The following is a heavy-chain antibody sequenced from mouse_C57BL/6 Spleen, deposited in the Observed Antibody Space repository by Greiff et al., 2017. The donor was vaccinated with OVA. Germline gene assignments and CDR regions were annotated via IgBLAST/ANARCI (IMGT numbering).Heavy chain of an antibody. CDR2: IDPSDSET. J-gene: IGHJ1*03. D-gene: IGHD2-3*01. V-gene: IGHV1-52*01. CDR1: GYTFTSYW. CDR3: ARNDGYYLHWYFDV. Sequence: VQLQQPGAELVRPGSSVKLSCKASGYTFTSYWMHWVKQRPIQGLEWIGNIDPSDSETHYNQKFKDKATLTVDKSSSTAYMQLSSLTSEDSAVYYCARNDGYYLHWYFDVWGTGTTVTVSS.